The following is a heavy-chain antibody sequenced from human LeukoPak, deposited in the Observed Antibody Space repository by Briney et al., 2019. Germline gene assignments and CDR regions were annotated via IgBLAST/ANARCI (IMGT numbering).Heavy chain of an antibody. Sequence: SETLSLTSTVYGGSISSHYWSWIRQPPGKGLEWIGYIYYSGSTNYNPSLKSRVTISVDTSKNQFSLKLSSVTAADTAVYYCARGSSSRLYNWFDPWGQGTLVTVSS. CDR1: GGSISSHY. CDR3: ARGSSSRLYNWFDP. J-gene: IGHJ5*02. V-gene: IGHV4-59*11. CDR2: IYYSGST. D-gene: IGHD6-13*01.